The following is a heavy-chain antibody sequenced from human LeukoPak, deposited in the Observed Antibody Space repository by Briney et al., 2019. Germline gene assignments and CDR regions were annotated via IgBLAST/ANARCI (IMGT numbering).Heavy chain of an antibody. J-gene: IGHJ4*02. D-gene: IGHD6-13*01. CDR1: GFTFDDYA. V-gene: IGHV3-9*03. CDR2: ISWNSGSI. CDR3: AKVARSYSSSWIFDY. Sequence: GGSLRLSCAASGFTFDDYAMHWVRQAPGKGLEWVSGISWNSGSIGYADPVKGRFTISRDNAKNSLYLQMNSLRAEDMALYYCAKVARSYSSSWIFDYWGQGTLVTVSS.